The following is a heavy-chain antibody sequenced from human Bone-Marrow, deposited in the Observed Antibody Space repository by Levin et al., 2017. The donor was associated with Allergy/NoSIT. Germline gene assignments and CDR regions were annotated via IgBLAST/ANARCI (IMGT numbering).Heavy chain of an antibody. D-gene: IGHD6-19*01. Sequence: GGSLRLSCAASGFTVSSNYMSWVRQAPGKGLEWVSVIYSGGSTYYADSVKGRFTISRDNSKNTLYLQMNSLRAEDTAVYYCARDKRLSSGWTTYYYGMDVWGQGTTVTVSS. V-gene: IGHV3-53*01. CDR2: IYSGGST. J-gene: IGHJ6*02. CDR3: ARDKRLSSGWTTYYYGMDV. CDR1: GFTVSSNY.